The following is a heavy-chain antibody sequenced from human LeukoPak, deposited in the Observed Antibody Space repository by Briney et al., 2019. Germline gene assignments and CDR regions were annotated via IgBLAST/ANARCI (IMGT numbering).Heavy chain of an antibody. CDR1: AGSITSDGSF. J-gene: IGHJ6*03. V-gene: IGHV4-39*07. D-gene: IGHD3-16*01. CDR3: ASGGGGSNYMDV. CDR2: VSSSGTT. Sequence: SETLSLTCGVSAGSITSDGSFWALIRQPPGKGLEWIGTVSSSGTTSYNPSLESRVSMSVDMSKNQFSLKLSSVTAADTAVYYCASGGGGSNYMDVWGKGTTVTVSS.